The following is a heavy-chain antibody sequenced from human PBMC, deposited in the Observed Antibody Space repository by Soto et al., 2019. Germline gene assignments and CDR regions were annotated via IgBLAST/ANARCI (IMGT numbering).Heavy chain of an antibody. CDR1: GFTFRNYG. Sequence: GGSQILSCAASGFTFRNYGMHWVRQDPAKGLEWLAVISYDGSNKYYADSVKGRFTISRDNSKNTLYLQMNSLRAEDTAVYYCAKDWYSSTWYKFAVDYWGQGTLVTVSS. CDR2: ISYDGSNK. CDR3: AKDWYSSTWYKFAVDY. V-gene: IGHV3-30*18. J-gene: IGHJ4*02. D-gene: IGHD6-13*01.